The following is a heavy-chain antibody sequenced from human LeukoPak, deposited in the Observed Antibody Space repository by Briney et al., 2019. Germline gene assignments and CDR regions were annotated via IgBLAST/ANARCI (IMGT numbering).Heavy chain of an antibody. CDR1: GYTSTSYN. CDR2: INTGGGGT. Sequence: ASVKVSCKASGYTSTSYNMHWVRQAPGQGLEWMGFINTGGGGTSYAQKFQGGVAMTRDTSTTTVYMELSSLRSEDTAVYYCARERGYSYHFDSWGQGTLVTVSP. D-gene: IGHD5-18*01. J-gene: IGHJ4*02. V-gene: IGHV1-46*01. CDR3: ARERGYSYHFDS.